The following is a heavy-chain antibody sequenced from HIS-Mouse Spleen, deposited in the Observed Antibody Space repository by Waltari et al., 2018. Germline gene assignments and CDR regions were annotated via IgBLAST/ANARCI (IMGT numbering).Heavy chain of an antibody. D-gene: IGHD6-13*01. CDR1: GGSISSSSHY. Sequence: QLQLQESGPGLVKPSETLSLTCTVSGGSISSSSHYWRWIRQPPGKGLDWLGSIYYSGSTYYNPSLKSRVTISVDTSKNQFSLKLSSVTAADTAVYYCAREIPYSSSWYDWYFDLWGRGTLVTVSS. V-gene: IGHV4-39*07. J-gene: IGHJ2*01. CDR2: IYYSGST. CDR3: AREIPYSSSWYDWYFDL.